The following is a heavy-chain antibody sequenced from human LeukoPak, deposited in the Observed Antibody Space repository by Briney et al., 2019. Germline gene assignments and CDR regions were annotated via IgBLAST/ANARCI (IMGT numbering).Heavy chain of an antibody. J-gene: IGHJ4*02. CDR2: ISYSGTT. D-gene: IGHD1-1*01. CDR1: GDSISSVNYY. CDR3: TRRMATTGRYYFDY. Sequence: PSETLSLTCTVSGDSISSVNYYWSWIRQPPGKGLEWIGYISYSGTTYYNASLKSRLTISRDTSKNQFSLKLSPVTAADTAMYYCTRRMATTGRYYFDYWGQGTLVTVSS. V-gene: IGHV4-30-4*01.